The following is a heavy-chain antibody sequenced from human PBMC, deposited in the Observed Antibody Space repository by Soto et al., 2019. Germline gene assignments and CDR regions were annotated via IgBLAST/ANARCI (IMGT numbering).Heavy chain of an antibody. D-gene: IGHD2-21*01. CDR1: GAALNSGNYY. CDR3: ARLRIATNNYKWFDP. V-gene: IGHV4-31*03. J-gene: IGHJ5*02. CDR2: IYVTGAV. Sequence: SETLSLTCSVSGAALNSGNYYWSWIRQVPGKGLEWIGHIYVTGAVDYNPSLRDRITIPQDTSERQFSLNLRLVTAADTAVYYCARLRIATNNYKWFDPWGQGTLVTVSS.